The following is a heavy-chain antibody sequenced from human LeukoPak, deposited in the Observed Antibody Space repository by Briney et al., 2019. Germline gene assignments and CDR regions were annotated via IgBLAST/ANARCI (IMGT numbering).Heavy chain of an antibody. J-gene: IGHJ5*02. Sequence: RAGGSLRLYCAASGFTFSSYWMHWVRQAPGKGLMWVSRIESDGSTIYADSVKDRFTISRDNGKNTVYLQMNSLRVDDTAMYYCARAVTYFYGSVTYDWFDPWGQGTLVTVSS. CDR1: GFTFSSYW. D-gene: IGHD3-10*01. CDR3: ARAVTYFYGSVTYDWFDP. CDR2: IESDGST. V-gene: IGHV3-74*01.